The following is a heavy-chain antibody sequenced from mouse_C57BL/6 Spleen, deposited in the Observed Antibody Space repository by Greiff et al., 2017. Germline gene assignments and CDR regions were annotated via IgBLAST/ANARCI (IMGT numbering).Heavy chain of an antibody. J-gene: IGHJ3*01. V-gene: IGHV5-6*01. CDR3: ARGGYGYDGYSPFAY. CDR2: ISSGGSYT. D-gene: IGHD2-3*01. CDR1: GFTFSSYG. Sequence: EVQRVESGGDLVKPGGSLKLPCAASGFTFSSYGMFWVRQTLDKRLEWVATISSGGSYTYYPDSVKGRFTISRVNAKNNLYLQMSGLKSENTAMYYCARGGYGYDGYSPFAYWGQETLVSDS.